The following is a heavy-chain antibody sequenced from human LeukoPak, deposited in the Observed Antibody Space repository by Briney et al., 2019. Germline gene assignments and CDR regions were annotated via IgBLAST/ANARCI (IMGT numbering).Heavy chain of an antibody. D-gene: IGHD3-22*01. CDR2: ISYDGSYK. V-gene: IGHV3-30*18. CDR3: AKDLFDRSGPLDY. J-gene: IGHJ4*02. Sequence: QSGGSLRLSCEASGFTFSSYGMHWVRQAPGKGLEWVAVISYDGSYKYYADSGKGRFTISRDNSKNTLYVQMNSLRAEVTAVYYCAKDLFDRSGPLDYWGQGILVTVSS. CDR1: GFTFSSYG.